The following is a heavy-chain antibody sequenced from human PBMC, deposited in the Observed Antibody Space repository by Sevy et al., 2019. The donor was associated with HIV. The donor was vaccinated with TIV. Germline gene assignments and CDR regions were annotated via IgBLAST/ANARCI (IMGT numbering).Heavy chain of an antibody. CDR2: VSNDGNNE. V-gene: IGHV3-30*03. CDR1: GFTFSTYG. CDR3: AGGLVGVQLWVAVGY. J-gene: IGHJ4*02. Sequence: GGSLRLSCAVSGFTFSTYGMYWVRQAPGKGLEWVAVVSNDGNNEYYADSVNGRFTISRDNSRNTLSLQMNSLRAEDTAIYYCAGGLVGVQLWVAVGYWGQGTLVTVSS. D-gene: IGHD5-18*01.